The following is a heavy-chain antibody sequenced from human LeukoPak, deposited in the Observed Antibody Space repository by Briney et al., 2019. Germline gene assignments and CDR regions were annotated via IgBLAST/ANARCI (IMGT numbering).Heavy chain of an antibody. J-gene: IGHJ4*02. Sequence: GGSLRLSCAASGFTFSGYTMNWVRQAPGRGLEWVSSISSTSSDIYYADSVKGRFTISRDNAKNSLYLQINSLRAEDTAVYYCARGRVNGRYCGGDCYYYWGQGTLVTVSS. CDR3: ARGRVNGRYCGGDCYYY. CDR1: GFTFSGYT. CDR2: ISSTSSDI. V-gene: IGHV3-21*03. D-gene: IGHD2-21*02.